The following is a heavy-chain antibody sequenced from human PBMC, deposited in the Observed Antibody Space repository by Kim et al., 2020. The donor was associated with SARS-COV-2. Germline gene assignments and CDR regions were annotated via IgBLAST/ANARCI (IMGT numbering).Heavy chain of an antibody. CDR2: INTNTGNP. D-gene: IGHD5-12*01. Sequence: ASVKVSCKASGYTFTSYAMNWVRQAPGQGLEWIGWINTNTGNPTYAQGFTGRFVFSLDTSVSTAYLQISSLKAEDTAVYYCARAPRDIVATIAWFDPWGQGTLVTVSS. V-gene: IGHV7-4-1*02. J-gene: IGHJ5*02. CDR3: ARAPRDIVATIAWFDP. CDR1: GYTFTSYA.